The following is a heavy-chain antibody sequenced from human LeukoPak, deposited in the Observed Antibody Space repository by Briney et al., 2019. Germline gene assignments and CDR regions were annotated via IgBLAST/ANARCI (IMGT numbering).Heavy chain of an antibody. J-gene: IGHJ4*02. Sequence: SETLSLTCTVSGAPVNFYYLSWIRHSAEKGLEWMGCIYTRGNTNYNPSLKSRVTLSVDTSRKQFSLMLSSVTAADTAVYYCAKESRLGGASGSHHFDYWGQGVLVTVSS. CDR3: AKESRLGGASGSHHFDY. CDR1: GAPVNFYY. D-gene: IGHD3-10*01. CDR2: IYTRGNT. V-gene: IGHV4-4*07.